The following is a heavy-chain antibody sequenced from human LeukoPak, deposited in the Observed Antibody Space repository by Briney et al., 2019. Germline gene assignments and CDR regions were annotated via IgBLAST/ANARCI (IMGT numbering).Heavy chain of an antibody. CDR1: GDSVSSNSAA. CDR2: TYYRSKWYN. CDR3: ARTGDSSGWYRLRNWFDT. Sequence: SQTLSLTCAISGDSVSSNSAAWDWIRQSPSRGLEWLGRTYYRSKWYNDYAVSVKSRITINPDTSKNQFSLQLNSVTPEDTAVYYCARTGDSSGWYRLRNWFDTWGQGTLVTVSS. D-gene: IGHD6-19*01. J-gene: IGHJ5*02. V-gene: IGHV6-1*01.